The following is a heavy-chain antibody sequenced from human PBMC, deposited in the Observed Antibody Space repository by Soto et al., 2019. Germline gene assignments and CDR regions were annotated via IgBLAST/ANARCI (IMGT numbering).Heavy chain of an antibody. J-gene: IGHJ6*02. V-gene: IGHV1-2*04. CDR1: GYTFTGYY. D-gene: IGHD3-16*01. Sequence: QVQLVQSGAEVKKPGASVKVSCKASGYTFTGYYMHWVRQAPGQGLEWMGWINPNSGGTNYAQKFQGWVTMTRDTSISTAYMELSRLRSDDTAVYYCARAKVSVMSSYYYGMDVWGQGTTVTVSS. CDR2: INPNSGGT. CDR3: ARAKVSVMSSYYYGMDV.